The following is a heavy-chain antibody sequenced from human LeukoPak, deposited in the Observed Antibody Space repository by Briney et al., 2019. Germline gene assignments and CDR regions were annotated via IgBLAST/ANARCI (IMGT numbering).Heavy chain of an antibody. D-gene: IGHD5-18*01. V-gene: IGHV3-23*01. Sequence: GGSLRLSCAASGFTFRAYWMNWLRQAPGKGLEWVSDISGSGGSTYYADSVKGRFTISRDNSKNTLYLQMNSLRAEDTAVYYCAKRIQSAMATGYWGQGTLVTVSS. J-gene: IGHJ4*02. CDR1: GFTFRAYW. CDR2: ISGSGGST. CDR3: AKRIQSAMATGY.